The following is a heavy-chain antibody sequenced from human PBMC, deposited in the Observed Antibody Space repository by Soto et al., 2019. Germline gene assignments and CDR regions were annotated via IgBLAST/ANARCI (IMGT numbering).Heavy chain of an antibody. CDR1: VDSISKGSY. Sequence: SEALSLTCAFSVDSISKGSYGACIRQPQVKGLVRLAPIYSAGNTYYSPSLTSRVTISVDTSKNHFSLRLSSVTAADPSVYYCARTYSFGDNHDCGQGTTVTVSS. J-gene: IGHJ4*02. CDR2: IYSAGNT. CDR3: ARTYSFGDNHD. V-gene: IGHV4-38-2*01. D-gene: IGHD1-26*01.